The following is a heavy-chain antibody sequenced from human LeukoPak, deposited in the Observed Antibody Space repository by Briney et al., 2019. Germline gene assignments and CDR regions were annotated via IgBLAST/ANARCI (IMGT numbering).Heavy chain of an antibody. V-gene: IGHV1-46*01. J-gene: IGHJ4*02. D-gene: IGHD6-19*01. CDR1: GYTFTGYY. CDR2: INPSGGST. CDR3: ARDPHNPYSSGMVPLDY. Sequence: GASVKVSCKASGYTFTGYYMHWVRQAPGQGLEWMGIINPSGGSTSYAQRFQGRVTMTRDTSTSTVYMELSSLRSEDTAVYYCARDPHNPYSSGMVPLDYWGQGTLVTVSS.